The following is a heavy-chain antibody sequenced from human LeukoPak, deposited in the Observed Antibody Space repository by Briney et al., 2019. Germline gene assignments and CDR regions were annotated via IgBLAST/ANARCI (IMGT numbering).Heavy chain of an antibody. D-gene: IGHD3-22*01. V-gene: IGHV1-18*01. CDR2: ISAYNGNT. CDR3: ARDTMIVVVIPTYDAFDT. J-gene: IGHJ3*02. CDR1: GYTFTSYG. Sequence: GASVKVSCKASGYTFTSYGISWVRQAPGQGLEWMGWISAYNGNTNYAQKLQGRVTMTTDTSTSTAYMELRSLRSDDTAVYYCARDTMIVVVIPTYDAFDTWGQGTMVTVSS.